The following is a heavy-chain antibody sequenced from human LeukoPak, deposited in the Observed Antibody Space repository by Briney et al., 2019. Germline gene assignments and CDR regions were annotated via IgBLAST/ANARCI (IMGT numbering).Heavy chain of an antibody. V-gene: IGHV4-34*01. CDR2: INHSGST. CDR3: ARGRSNFWSGPYYMDV. D-gene: IGHD3-3*01. CDR1: GGSFSGYY. J-gene: IGHJ6*03. Sequence: PSETLSLTCAVYGGSFSGYYWSWIHQPPGRGLEWIGEINHSGSTNYNPSLKSRVTISVDTSKNQFSLKLGSVTAADTAVYYCARGRSNFWSGPYYMDVWGKGTTVTVSS.